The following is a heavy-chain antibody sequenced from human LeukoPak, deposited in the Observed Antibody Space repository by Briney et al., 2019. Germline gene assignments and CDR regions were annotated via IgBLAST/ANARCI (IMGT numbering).Heavy chain of an antibody. CDR2: IYYSGST. V-gene: IGHV4-59*12. CDR1: GFTFSSYA. CDR3: ARPLGY. Sequence: GSLRLSCAASGFTFSSYAMSWVRQAPGKGLEWIGYIYYSGSTYYNPSLKSRVTISVDTSKNQFSLKLSSVTAADTAVYYCARPLGYWGQGTLVTVSS. J-gene: IGHJ4*02.